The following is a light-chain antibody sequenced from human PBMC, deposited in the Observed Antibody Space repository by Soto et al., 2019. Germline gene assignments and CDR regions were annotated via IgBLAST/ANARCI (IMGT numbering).Light chain of an antibody. J-gene: IGLJ3*02. CDR2: DVS. V-gene: IGLV2-11*01. CDR3: CSYAGSSWV. Sequence: QSVLTQPRSVSGSPGQSVTISCIGTSSDVGDYNYVSWYQQHPGKAPTLMVYDVSKRPSGVPGRFSGSKSGNMASLTISGLQAEDEADYYCCSYAGSSWVFGGGTKVTVL. CDR1: SSDVGDYNY.